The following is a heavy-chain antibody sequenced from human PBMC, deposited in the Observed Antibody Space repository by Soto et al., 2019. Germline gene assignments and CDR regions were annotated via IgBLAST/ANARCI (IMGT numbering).Heavy chain of an antibody. CDR3: ARDLMVGAHTAALNL. D-gene: IGHD1-26*01. V-gene: IGHV1-18*01. J-gene: IGHJ3*01. CDR1: GYAFSSHG. CDR2: INTYNGNI. Sequence: QGLFVQSGAEVKKPGASVKVSCKASGYAFSSHGISWVRQAPGKGLELMGRINTYNGNINYARNVQDRLTLTTDTSTTTVYMELKRLTYDDAAVYYCARDLMVGAHTAALNLWGQGPMVTVSS.